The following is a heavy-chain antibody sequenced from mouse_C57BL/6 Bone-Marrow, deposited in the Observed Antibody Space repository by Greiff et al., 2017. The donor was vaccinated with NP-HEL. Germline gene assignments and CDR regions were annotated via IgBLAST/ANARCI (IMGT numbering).Heavy chain of an antibody. V-gene: IGHV5-16*01. Sequence: EVQLVESEGGLVQPGSSMKLSCTASGFTFSDYYMAWVRQVPEKGLEWVANINYDGSSPYYPDSLHSRFIISRDHATNILYLQMSSMRSEDTAADFGARYDYDRAMDYWGQGTSVTVSS. J-gene: IGHJ4*01. CDR1: GFTFSDYY. CDR2: INYDGSSP. D-gene: IGHD2-4*01. CDR3: ARYDYDRAMDY.